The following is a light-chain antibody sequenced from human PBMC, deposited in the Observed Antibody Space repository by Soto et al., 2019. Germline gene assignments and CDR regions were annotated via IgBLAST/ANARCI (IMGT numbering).Light chain of an antibody. CDR2: EVS. J-gene: IGLJ3*02. CDR3: SSYTSDSTLV. CDR1: STDVGGYNY. Sequence: QSALTQPASVSGSPGQSIAISCTGTSTDVGGYNYVSWYQQHPGKAPKLMIYEVSNRPSGVSNRFSGAKSGNTASLTISGLQAEDEADYYWSSYTSDSTLVFGGGPKLTVL. V-gene: IGLV2-14*01.